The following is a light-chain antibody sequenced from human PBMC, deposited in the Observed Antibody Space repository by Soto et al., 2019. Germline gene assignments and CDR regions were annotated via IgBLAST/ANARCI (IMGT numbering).Light chain of an antibody. CDR3: CSYAVSSPFV. Sequence: QSALTQPASVSGSPGQSITISCTGTSSDVGIYNLVSWYQQHPGKAPKLMIYEGSKRPSGVSNRFSGSKSGNTASLTISGLEAEDEADYYCCSYAVSSPFVFGGGTKLTVL. J-gene: IGLJ3*02. CDR1: SSDVGIYNL. V-gene: IGLV2-23*03. CDR2: EGS.